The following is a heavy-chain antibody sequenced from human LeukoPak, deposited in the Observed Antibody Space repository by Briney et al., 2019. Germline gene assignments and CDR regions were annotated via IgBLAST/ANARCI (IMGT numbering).Heavy chain of an antibody. V-gene: IGHV4-61*02. J-gene: IGHJ5*02. CDR2: IYTSGST. D-gene: IGHD2-2*01. CDR1: GGSISSGSYY. Sequence: TTSETLSLTCTVSGGSISSGSYYWSWIRQPAGKGLEWIGRIYTSGSTNYNPSLKSRVTISVDTSKNQFSLKLSSVTAADTAVYYRAREGGTHPLWNIVVVPAATLSNWFDPWGQGTLVTVSS. CDR3: AREGGTHPLWNIVVVPAATLSNWFDP.